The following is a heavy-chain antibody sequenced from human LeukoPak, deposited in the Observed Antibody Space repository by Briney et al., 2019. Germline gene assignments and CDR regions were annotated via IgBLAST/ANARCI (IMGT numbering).Heavy chain of an antibody. CDR1: GGSISSYY. CDR2: IYTSGST. J-gene: IGHJ4*02. D-gene: IGHD6-19*01. Sequence: PSETLSLTCTVSGGSISSYYWSWIRQPAGKGLEWIGRIYTSGSTNYNPSLKSRGTMSVDTSKNQFSLKLSSVTAADTAVYYCARDRSSGWYGGYYFDYWGQGTLVTVSS. V-gene: IGHV4-4*07. CDR3: ARDRSSGWYGGYYFDY.